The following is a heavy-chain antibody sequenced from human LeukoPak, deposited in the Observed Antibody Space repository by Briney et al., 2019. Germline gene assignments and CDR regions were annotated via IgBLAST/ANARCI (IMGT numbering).Heavy chain of an antibody. Sequence: GGSLRLSCAASGFAFSTYNMNWVRQAPGKGLEWVSYISSSGSTIYYADSVKGRFTISRDNAKNSLYLQMNSLRAEDTAVYYCAELGITMIGGVWGKGTTVTISS. CDR1: GFAFSTYN. D-gene: IGHD3-10*02. J-gene: IGHJ6*04. V-gene: IGHV3-48*03. CDR3: AELGITMIGGV. CDR2: ISSSGSTI.